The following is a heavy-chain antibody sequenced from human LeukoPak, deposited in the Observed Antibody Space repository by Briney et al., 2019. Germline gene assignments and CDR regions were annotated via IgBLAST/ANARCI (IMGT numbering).Heavy chain of an antibody. V-gene: IGHV4-30-4*08. CDR1: GGSISSGDYY. CDR2: IYHSGNT. CDR3: ARGGTRITIVGVVINDFDY. J-gene: IGHJ4*02. D-gene: IGHD3-3*01. Sequence: PSETLSLTCTVSGGSISSGDYYWSWIRQPPGTGLEWIGYIYHSGNTYYNPSLKSRLTISVDTPRNQFSLKLRSVTAADTAVYYCARGGTRITIVGVVINDFDYWGQGTLVTVSS.